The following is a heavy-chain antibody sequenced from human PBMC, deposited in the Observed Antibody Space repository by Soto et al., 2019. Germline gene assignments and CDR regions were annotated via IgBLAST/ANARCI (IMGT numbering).Heavy chain of an antibody. V-gene: IGHV1-46*03. J-gene: IGHJ6*03. D-gene: IGHD4-17*01. CDR3: ASSLRGYGDYEGEQYYYYYMDV. Sequence: ASVKFSCKASGYTFTSYYMHWVRHAPGQGLEWMGIINPSGGSTSYAQKFQGRVTMTRDTSTSTVYMELSSLRSEDTAVYYCASSLRGYGDYEGEQYYYYYMDVWGKGTTVT. CDR1: GYTFTSYY. CDR2: INPSGGST.